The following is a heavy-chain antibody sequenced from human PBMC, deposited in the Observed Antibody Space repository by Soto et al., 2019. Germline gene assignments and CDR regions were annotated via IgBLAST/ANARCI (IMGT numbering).Heavy chain of an antibody. CDR3: ARVARRYSSGTSTFDY. D-gene: IGHD2-2*01. CDR2: IIPIFGTA. J-gene: IGHJ4*02. Sequence: SVKGSCKASGYTFTSYGISWVRQAPGQGLEWMGGIIPIFGTANYAQKFQGRVTITADESTSTAYMELSSLRSEDTAVYYCARVARRYSSGTSTFDYWGQGTLVTVSS. V-gene: IGHV1-69*13. CDR1: GYTFTSYG.